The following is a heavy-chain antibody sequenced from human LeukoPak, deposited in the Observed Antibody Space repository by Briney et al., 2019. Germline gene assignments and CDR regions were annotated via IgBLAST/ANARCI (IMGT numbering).Heavy chain of an antibody. CDR1: GGSISSSSYY. Sequence: PSETLSLTCTVSGGSISSSSYYWGWIRQPPGKGLEWIGSIYYSGNTYYNPSLKSRITMSVDTSKNQFSLKLSSVTAADTAVYYCARHNIGGYSHGYPPTYPDYWGQGTLVTVSS. V-gene: IGHV4-39*01. J-gene: IGHJ4*02. D-gene: IGHD5-18*01. CDR2: IYYSGNT. CDR3: ARHNIGGYSHGYPPTYPDY.